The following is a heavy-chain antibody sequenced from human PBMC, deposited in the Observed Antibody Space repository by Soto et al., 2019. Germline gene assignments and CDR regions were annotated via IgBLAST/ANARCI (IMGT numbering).Heavy chain of an antibody. V-gene: IGHV3-30-3*01. Sequence: GGSLRLSCAASGFNFSKFDMHWVRQAPGKELEWVAVISFDGNRRYYADSVKGRFTISRDNAKNSLYLQMNSLRAEDRAVYYCAREMGYDFWRGYYDYYYDYGMDVWGQGTTVTVSS. CDR2: ISFDGNRR. D-gene: IGHD3-3*01. CDR3: AREMGYDFWRGYYDYYYDYGMDV. J-gene: IGHJ6*02. CDR1: GFNFSKFD.